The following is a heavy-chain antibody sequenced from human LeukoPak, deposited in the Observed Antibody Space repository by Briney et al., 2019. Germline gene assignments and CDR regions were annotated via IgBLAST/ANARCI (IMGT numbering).Heavy chain of an antibody. V-gene: IGHV3-48*03. Sequence: GGSLRLSCAASGFTFSSYEVNWVRQAPGKGLEWVSYISSSGSTIYYADSVKGRFTISRDNAKNSLYLQMNSLRAEDTALYYCAKDSESYSSGWYGDFDYWGQGTLVTVSS. CDR3: AKDSESYSSGWYGDFDY. D-gene: IGHD6-19*01. CDR2: ISSSGSTI. J-gene: IGHJ4*02. CDR1: GFTFSSYE.